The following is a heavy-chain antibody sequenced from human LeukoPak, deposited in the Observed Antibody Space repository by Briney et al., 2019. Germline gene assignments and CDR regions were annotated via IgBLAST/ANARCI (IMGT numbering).Heavy chain of an antibody. CDR1: RGSISSGGYH. CDR2: IYHRGST. D-gene: IGHD2-2*01. J-gene: IGHJ5*02. Sequence: SQTLSLTCTVSRGSISSGGYHWSWIRQHPGKGLEWIGYIYHRGSTYYNPSLKSRISISVDTSRNQFSLKLNSVTAADTAVYYCARVWRRRSGTSCSFNWFDPWGQGTLVTVSS. V-gene: IGHV4-31*03. CDR3: ARVWRRRSGTSCSFNWFDP.